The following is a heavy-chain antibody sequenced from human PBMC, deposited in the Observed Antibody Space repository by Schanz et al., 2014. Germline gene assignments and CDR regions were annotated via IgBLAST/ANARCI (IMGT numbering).Heavy chain of an antibody. CDR1: GFIFNDYY. CDR2: SVSSGNT. D-gene: IGHD3-10*01. V-gene: IGHV4-38-2*01. J-gene: IGHJ6*02. CDR3: ARWKKDHYAFGTYRGNYYAVDV. Sequence: VHLVESGGGLVKPGGSLRLSCAASGFIFNDYYMNWIRQPPGKGLEWIGTSVSSGNTHSNPSLDSRVTISVDTSKNPFSLSLTSVTAADTSVYFCARWKKDHYAFGTYRGNYYAVDVWGQGTTVIVSS.